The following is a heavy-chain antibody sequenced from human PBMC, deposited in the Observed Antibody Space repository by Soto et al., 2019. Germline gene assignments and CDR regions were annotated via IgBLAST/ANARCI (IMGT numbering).Heavy chain of an antibody. J-gene: IGHJ6*02. D-gene: IGHD1-26*01. CDR1: GGTFSSYA. CDR3: ARGILPYYGMDV. V-gene: IGHV1-69*13. CDR2: IIPIFGTA. Sequence: RASVKVSCKASGGTFSSYAISWVRQAPGQGLEWMGGIIPIFGTANYAQKFQGRVTITADESTSTAYMELSSLRSEDTAVYYCARGILPYYGMDVWGQGTTVTVSS.